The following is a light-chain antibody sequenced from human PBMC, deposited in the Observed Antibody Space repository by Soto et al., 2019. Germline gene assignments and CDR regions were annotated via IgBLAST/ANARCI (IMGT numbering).Light chain of an antibody. CDR1: QSVTSN. V-gene: IGKV3-15*01. CDR3: QHYNNRPRP. Sequence: MTQAPASLAMYTVENATLSFRASQSVTSNLAWYQHKPGQAPRLLIYSSSTRAAGIPARFGGSGSGTEFTLSFCSLQSEDCALYCCQHYNNRPRPFGQGTKLDIK. J-gene: IGKJ1*01. CDR2: SSS.